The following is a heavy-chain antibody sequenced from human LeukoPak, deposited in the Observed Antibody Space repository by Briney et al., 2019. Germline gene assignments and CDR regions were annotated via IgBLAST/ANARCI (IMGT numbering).Heavy chain of an antibody. D-gene: IGHD3-22*01. V-gene: IGHV1-8*03. Sequence: ASVKVSCKASGYTFTSYDINWVRQATGQGLEWMGWMNPNSGNTGYAQKFQGRVTITRNTSISTAYMELSSLRSEDTAVYYCARGDSLEYYYDSSGYYRDYWGQGTLVTVSS. CDR3: ARGDSLEYYYDSSGYYRDY. CDR2: MNPNSGNT. CDR1: GYTFTSYD. J-gene: IGHJ4*02.